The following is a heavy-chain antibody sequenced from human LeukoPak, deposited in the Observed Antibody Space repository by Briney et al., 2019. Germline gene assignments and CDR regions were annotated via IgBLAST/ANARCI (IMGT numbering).Heavy chain of an antibody. D-gene: IGHD3-22*01. CDR2: ISSSSSYI. V-gene: IGHV3-21*01. CDR1: GFIFSSYS. CDR3: ARDSGWGSSDYSSFDI. Sequence: PGWSLTLSCAASGFIFSSYSMNWVRQAPGKGLEWVPSISSSSSYIYYADSVKGRFIISRDNAKNSLYLQMNSLRAEDTAVYYCARDSGWGSSDYSSFDIWGQGTTVTVSS. J-gene: IGHJ3*02.